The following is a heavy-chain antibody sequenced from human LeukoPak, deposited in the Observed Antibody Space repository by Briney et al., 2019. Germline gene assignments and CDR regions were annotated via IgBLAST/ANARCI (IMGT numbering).Heavy chain of an antibody. J-gene: IGHJ5*02. CDR2: ISSSGSTI. Sequence: PGGSLRLSCAASGFTFSSYEMNWVRQAPGKGLEWVSYISSSGSTIYYADSVKGRFTISRDNAKNSLYLQMNSLRAEDTAVYYCATDRSHIVVVPAANQPGWFDPWGQGTLVTVSS. D-gene: IGHD2-2*01. V-gene: IGHV3-48*03. CDR1: GFTFSSYE. CDR3: ATDRSHIVVVPAANQPGWFDP.